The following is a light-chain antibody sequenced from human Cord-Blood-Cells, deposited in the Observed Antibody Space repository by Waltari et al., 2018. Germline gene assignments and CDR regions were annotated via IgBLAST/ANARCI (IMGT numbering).Light chain of an antibody. CDR3: SSYTSSSTLVV. J-gene: IGLJ2*01. V-gene: IGLV2-14*01. Sequence: QSALTQPASVSGSPGQSITIPCTGTSRDVGGYNYVSWYQQHPGKAPKLMIYDVSNRPSGVSNRCSGSKSGNTASLTISGLQAEDEADYYCSSYTSSSTLVVFGGGTKLTVL. CDR2: DVS. CDR1: SRDVGGYNY.